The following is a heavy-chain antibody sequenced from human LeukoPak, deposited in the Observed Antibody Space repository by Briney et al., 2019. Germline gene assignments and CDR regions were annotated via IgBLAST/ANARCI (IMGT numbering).Heavy chain of an antibody. CDR2: IYHSGST. CDR1: GYSISSGYY. J-gene: IGHJ6*03. V-gene: IGHV4-38-2*02. D-gene: IGHD3-10*01. Sequence: NPSETLSLTCTVSGYSISSGYYWGWIRQPPGKGLEWIGSIYHSGSTYYNPSLKSRVTISVDTSKNQFSLKLSSVTAADTAVYYCARGSAPGDYYYYMDVWGKGTTVTVSS. CDR3: ARGSAPGDYYYYMDV.